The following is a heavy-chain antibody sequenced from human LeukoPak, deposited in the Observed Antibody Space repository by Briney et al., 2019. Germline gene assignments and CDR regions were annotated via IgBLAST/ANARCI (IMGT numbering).Heavy chain of an antibody. V-gene: IGHV3-74*01. CDR1: GNYW. CDR3: AREGLFYYYGSGNEH. CDR2: INSDGSWT. D-gene: IGHD3-10*01. J-gene: IGHJ1*01. Sequence: PGGSLRLSCAASGNYWMHWVRQAPGKGLVWVSHINSDGSWTSYADSVKGRFTISKDNAKNSLYLQMNSLRAEDTAVYYCAREGLFYYYGSGNEHWGQGTLVTVSS.